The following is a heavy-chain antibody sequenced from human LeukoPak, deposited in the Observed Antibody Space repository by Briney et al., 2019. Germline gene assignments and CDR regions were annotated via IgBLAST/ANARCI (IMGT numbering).Heavy chain of an antibody. CDR3: AKGVDTATAAEYFQH. D-gene: IGHD5-18*01. CDR2: IWYDGSNK. J-gene: IGHJ1*01. Sequence: GGSLRLSCAASGFTFSSYVMHWVRQAPGKRLEWVAVIWYDGSNKYYADSVKGRFTISRDNSKNTLYLQMNSLRAEDTAVYYCAKGVDTATAAEYFQHWGQGTLVTVSS. V-gene: IGHV3-30*02. CDR1: GFTFSSYV.